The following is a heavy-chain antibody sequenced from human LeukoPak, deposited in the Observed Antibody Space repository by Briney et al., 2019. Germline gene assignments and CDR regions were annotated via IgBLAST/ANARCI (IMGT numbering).Heavy chain of an antibody. CDR2: IYSGGST. CDR3: ARDPQAMVRGAYGMDV. J-gene: IGHJ6*02. D-gene: IGHD3-10*01. CDR1: GFTVSSNY. V-gene: IGHV3-66*01. Sequence: SGGSLRLSCAATGFTVSSNYMSWVRQAPGKGLEWVSVIYSGGSTYYADSVKGRFTISRDNSKNTLYLQVNSLRAEDTAVYYCARDPQAMVRGAYGMDVWGQGTTVTVSS.